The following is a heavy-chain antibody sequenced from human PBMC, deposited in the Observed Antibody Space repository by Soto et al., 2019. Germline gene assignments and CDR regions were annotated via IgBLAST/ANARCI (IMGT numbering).Heavy chain of an antibody. D-gene: IGHD6-19*01. CDR3: ARCGGSAGIAVPGRAFGVYY. J-gene: IGHJ4*02. CDR1: GGAFSGYY. CDR2: ISHSGST. Sequence: PPETLSLTCADYGGAFSGYYWIRIRQPPGKGLEWIGEISHSGSTAYNASLQSRVTISVDTSKNQFSLNLSAVAAAQTAVYDFARCGGSAGIAVPGRAFGVYYGGQGTLVTVSS. V-gene: IGHV4-34*01.